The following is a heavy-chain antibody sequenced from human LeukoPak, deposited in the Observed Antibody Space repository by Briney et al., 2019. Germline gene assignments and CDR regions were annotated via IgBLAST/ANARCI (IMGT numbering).Heavy chain of an antibody. CDR2: ISAYTGNT. Sequence: GASVEVSCKASGYTFTSYGISWVRQAPGQGLEWMGWISAYTGNTNYAQKLQGRVTMTTDTSTSTAYMELRSLRSDDTAVYYCARDGVPAAMHYYYGMDVWGQGTTVTVSS. CDR1: GYTFTSYG. V-gene: IGHV1-18*01. D-gene: IGHD2-2*01. CDR3: ARDGVPAAMHYYYGMDV. J-gene: IGHJ6*02.